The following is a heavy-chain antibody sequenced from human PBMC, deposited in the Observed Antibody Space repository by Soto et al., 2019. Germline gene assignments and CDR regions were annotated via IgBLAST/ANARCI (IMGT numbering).Heavy chain of an antibody. CDR3: AKDRLSSPCTWFDP. CDR2: IGGSGVTT. CDR1: GFNFSSYA. D-gene: IGHD5-12*01. Sequence: PGGSLRLSCAASGFNFSSYAMSWVRQAPGKGLEWVSGIGGSGVTTYYAHSVKGRFTISRDNSKNTLYLQMNSLRAEDTAVYYCAKDRLSSPCTWFDPWGQGTLVTVSS. V-gene: IGHV3-23*01. J-gene: IGHJ5*02.